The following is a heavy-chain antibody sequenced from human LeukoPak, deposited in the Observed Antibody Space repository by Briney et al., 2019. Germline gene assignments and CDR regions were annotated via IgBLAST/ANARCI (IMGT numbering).Heavy chain of an antibody. CDR3: ARRAATRYYYGMDV. Sequence: GASVKVSCKASGYTCTSYGISWVRQATGQGLEWMGWISAYNGNTNYAQKLQGRVTMTTDTSTRTAYMELRSLRSDDTAVYYCARRAATRYYYGMDVWGQGTTVTVSS. D-gene: IGHD2-15*01. CDR2: ISAYNGNT. V-gene: IGHV1-18*01. J-gene: IGHJ6*02. CDR1: GYTCTSYG.